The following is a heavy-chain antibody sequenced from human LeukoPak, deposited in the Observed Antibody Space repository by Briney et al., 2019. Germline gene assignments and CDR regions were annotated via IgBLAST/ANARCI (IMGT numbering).Heavy chain of an antibody. J-gene: IGHJ4*02. CDR2: VYYSGSS. Sequence: SETLSLTCTVSGSSVSSDEYYWGWVPRPPGKGLERIGYVYYSGSSYYIPSLESRVTMSVEVSKTQFSLELRSVTAAATAVYYCARVQVVRFLEWFLDFWGQGALVTVSS. D-gene: IGHD3-3*01. V-gene: IGHV4-31*03. CDR3: ARVQVVRFLEWFLDF. CDR1: GSSVSSDEYY.